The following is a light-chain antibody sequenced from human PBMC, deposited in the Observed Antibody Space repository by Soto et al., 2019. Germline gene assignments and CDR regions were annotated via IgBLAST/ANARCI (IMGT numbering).Light chain of an antibody. Sequence: DIQMTQSPSTLSASVGDRVTITCRASESISSRLAWYQQKPGKAPNLLIYKASNLESGVPSRFSGSGSGTEFTLTISSLQPDDFATYYCQQYSGSLWTFGQGTKVEIK. CDR2: KAS. J-gene: IGKJ1*01. V-gene: IGKV1-5*03. CDR3: QQYSGSLWT. CDR1: ESISSR.